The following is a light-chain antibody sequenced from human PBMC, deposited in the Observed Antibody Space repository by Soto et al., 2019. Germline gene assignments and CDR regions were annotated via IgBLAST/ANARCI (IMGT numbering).Light chain of an antibody. J-gene: IGKJ1*01. CDR1: QSINRW. CDR2: KAS. V-gene: IGKV1-5*03. Sequence: DIQMTQSPSTLSASVGDRVTITCRASQSINRWLAWYQQKPGKVPKLMIFKASSLQSGVPSRFSGSESGTEFTLTISSLQPDDFATYYCQQYNNFPWTFGQGTRAEIK. CDR3: QQYNNFPWT.